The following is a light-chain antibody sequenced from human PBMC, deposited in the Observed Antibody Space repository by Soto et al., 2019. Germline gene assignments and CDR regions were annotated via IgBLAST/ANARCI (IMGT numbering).Light chain of an antibody. Sequence: QSVLTQSPSASASLGASVKLTCTLSSGHSSYAIAWHQQQPEKGPRYLMKLNGDGSHSKGDGIPDRFSGSSSGAERYLTISSLQSEDEGDYYCQTWGTGIQVFGGGTKVTVL. V-gene: IGLV4-69*01. CDR3: QTWGTGIQV. CDR2: LNGDGSH. J-gene: IGLJ3*02. CDR1: SGHSSYA.